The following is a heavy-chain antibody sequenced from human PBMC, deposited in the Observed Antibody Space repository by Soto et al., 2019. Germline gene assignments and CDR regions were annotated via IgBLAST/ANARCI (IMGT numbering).Heavy chain of an antibody. Sequence: SETLSLTCTVSGGSITSSYWSWIRQPPGKGLEYIGYISYGGSTDHNPSLKSRVTISVDTSKNQISLKLNSLSAADTAVYYCAGETSGSYFDPWGQGALVTVSS. CDR3: AGETSGSYFDP. CDR1: GGSITSSY. CDR2: ISYGGST. D-gene: IGHD1-26*01. J-gene: IGHJ5*02. V-gene: IGHV4-59*01.